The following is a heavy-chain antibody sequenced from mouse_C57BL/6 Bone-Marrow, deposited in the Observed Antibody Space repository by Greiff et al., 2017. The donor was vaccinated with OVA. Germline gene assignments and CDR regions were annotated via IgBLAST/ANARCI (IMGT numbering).Heavy chain of an antibody. CDR3: ARVAYYGSSRDY. CDR2: INPSTGGT. J-gene: IGHJ2*01. D-gene: IGHD1-1*01. V-gene: IGHV1-42*01. CDR1: GYSFTGYY. Sequence: EVQLQQSGPELVKPGASVKISCKASGYSFTGYYMNWVKQSPEKSLEWIGEINPSTGGTTYNQKFKAKATLTVDKSSSTAYMQLKSLTSEDSAVYYCARVAYYGSSRDYWGQGTTLTVST.